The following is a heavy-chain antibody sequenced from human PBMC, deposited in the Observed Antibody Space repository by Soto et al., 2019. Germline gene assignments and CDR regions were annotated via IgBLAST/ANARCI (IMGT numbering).Heavy chain of an antibody. CDR2: IFHTGST. D-gene: IGHD2-2*01. CDR1: GASISSGDSY. J-gene: IGHJ4*02. V-gene: IGHV4-31*11. CDR3: VREPYCTSATCFIHFDS. Sequence: QVQLQESGPGLVKPSQTLSLTCAVSGASISSGDSYWSWIRQRPGKGLEWIGYIFHTGSTYYNPSLKSRVTISLDSSKNQFSLKLTSATAADTAVYFCVREPYCTSATCFIHFDSWGQGSLVTVSS.